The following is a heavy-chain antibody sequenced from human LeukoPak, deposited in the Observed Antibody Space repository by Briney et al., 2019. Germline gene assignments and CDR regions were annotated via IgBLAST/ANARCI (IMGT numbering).Heavy chain of an antibody. Sequence: GGSLRLSCAASGFTFSSYAMSWVRQAPGKGLEWVSSISSSSSYIYYADSVKGRFTISRDNAKNSLYLQMNSLRAEDTAVYYCARALVVSDAFDTWGQGTMVTVSS. CDR3: ARALVVSDAFDT. CDR2: ISSSSSYI. V-gene: IGHV3-21*01. D-gene: IGHD6-6*01. CDR1: GFTFSSYA. J-gene: IGHJ3*02.